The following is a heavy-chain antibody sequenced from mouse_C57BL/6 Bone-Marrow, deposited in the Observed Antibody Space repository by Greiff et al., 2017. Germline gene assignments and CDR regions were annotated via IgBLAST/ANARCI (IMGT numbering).Heavy chain of an antibody. D-gene: IGHD1-1*01. CDR1: GYTFTSYG. CDR2: FYPRSGNT. Sequence: QVQLKQSGAELARPGASVTLSCKASGYTFTSYGISWVKQRPGQGLEGIGEFYPRSGNTYYNEKFKGKATLPADKSSSTAYMELRSLTSEDSAVYFCARFPYYYGSNYFDYWGQGTTLTVSS. CDR3: ARFPYYYGSNYFDY. J-gene: IGHJ2*01. V-gene: IGHV1-81*01.